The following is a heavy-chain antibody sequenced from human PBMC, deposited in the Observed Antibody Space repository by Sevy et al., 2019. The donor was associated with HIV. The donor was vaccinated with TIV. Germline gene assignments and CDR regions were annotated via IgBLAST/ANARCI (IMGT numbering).Heavy chain of an antibody. CDR2: ISGSGGST. CDR3: AKSFYYDSRAPRDAFDI. Sequence: GGSLRLSCAASGFTFSSYAMSWVRQAPGKGLEWVSAISGSGGSTYYADSVKGRFTISRDNSKNTLYLQMNSLRAEDTAVYYCAKSFYYDSRAPRDAFDIWGQRTMVTVSS. J-gene: IGHJ3*02. CDR1: GFTFSSYA. V-gene: IGHV3-23*01. D-gene: IGHD3-22*01.